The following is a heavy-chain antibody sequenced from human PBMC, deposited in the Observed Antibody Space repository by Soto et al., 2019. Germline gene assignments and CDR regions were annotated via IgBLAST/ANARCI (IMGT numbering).Heavy chain of an antibody. CDR2: ISGSGGST. J-gene: IGHJ6*03. V-gene: IGHV3-23*01. CDR1: GFTPSGYA. D-gene: IGHD4-17*01. Sequence: PGRSRRVSCAASGFTPSGYAMDVVRQALGKGLEWVSAISGSGGSTYYADSVKGRFTISRDNSKHTLYLQMNSLRAEDTAVYYCAKLHDYVDRGSYCYIDFSGTGTTGT. CDR3: AKLHDYVDRGSYCYIDF.